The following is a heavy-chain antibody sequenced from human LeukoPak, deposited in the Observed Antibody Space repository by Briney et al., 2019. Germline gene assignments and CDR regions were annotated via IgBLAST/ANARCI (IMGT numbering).Heavy chain of an antibody. Sequence: TGGSLRLSCAASGFTFSSYSMNWVRQAPGKGLEWVSSISSSSSYIYYADSVKGRFTISRDNAKNSLYLQMNSLRAEDTAVYYCARDIRAAADAFDIWGQGTMVTVSS. CDR1: GFTFSSYS. J-gene: IGHJ3*02. D-gene: IGHD6-25*01. V-gene: IGHV3-21*01. CDR3: ARDIRAAADAFDI. CDR2: ISSSSSYI.